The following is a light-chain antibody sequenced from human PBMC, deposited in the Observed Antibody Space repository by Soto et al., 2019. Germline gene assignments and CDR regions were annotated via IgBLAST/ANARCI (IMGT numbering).Light chain of an antibody. Sequence: EIVLTQSPCTLSLSPGESATLSCRANQVVSSSYLAWYQQKPGQAPRLLIYHASDRATGVPDRFSGSGSGKDFALTITRLEPEDFALFYCQQYGTFPFSFGQGTKLEMK. CDR2: HAS. V-gene: IGKV3-20*01. J-gene: IGKJ2*01. CDR1: QVVSSSY. CDR3: QQYGTFPFS.